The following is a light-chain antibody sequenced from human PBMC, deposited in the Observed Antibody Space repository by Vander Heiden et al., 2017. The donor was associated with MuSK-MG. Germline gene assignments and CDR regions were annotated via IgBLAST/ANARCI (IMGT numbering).Light chain of an antibody. V-gene: IGKV1-33*01. Sequence: DIQMTQSPSSLSASVGDRVTITCQASQDISNYLNWYQQKPGKAPKLLIYDASNLETGVPSRFNGRGSRSDFTFTISSLQLEDIPTSYSREYANEPFTFGPGTKVDIK. CDR1: QDISNY. CDR2: DAS. CDR3: REYANEPFT. J-gene: IGKJ3*01.